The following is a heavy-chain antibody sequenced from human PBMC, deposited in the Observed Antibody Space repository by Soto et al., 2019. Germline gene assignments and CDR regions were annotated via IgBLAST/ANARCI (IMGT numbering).Heavy chain of an antibody. J-gene: IGHJ4*02. CDR2: IWYDGSNK. CDR1: GFTFSSYG. V-gene: IGHV3-33*01. D-gene: IGHD2-2*01. Sequence: QVQLVESGGGVVQPGRSLRLSCAASGFTFSSYGMHWVRQAPGKGLEWVAGIWYDGSNKYYADSVKGRFTISRDNSKNTRYLQMNRLRAEDKGVYYCAREPPYPSYCSSTSCYGDYFDYWGQGTLVTVSS. CDR3: AREPPYPSYCSSTSCYGDYFDY.